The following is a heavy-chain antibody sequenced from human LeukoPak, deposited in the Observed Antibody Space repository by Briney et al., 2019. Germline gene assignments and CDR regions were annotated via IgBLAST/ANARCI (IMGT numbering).Heavy chain of an antibody. CDR2: ISSSSSYI. CDR1: GFTFSSYS. V-gene: IGHV3-21*01. D-gene: IGHD6-13*01. CDR3: ARGMYSSSWYYPIDY. Sequence: MPGGSLRLSCAASGFTFSSYSMNWVRQAPGKGLEWVSSISSSSSYIYYADSVKGRFTISRDNAKNSLYLQMNSLRAEDTAVYYCARGMYSSSWYYPIDYWGQGTLVTVSS. J-gene: IGHJ4*01.